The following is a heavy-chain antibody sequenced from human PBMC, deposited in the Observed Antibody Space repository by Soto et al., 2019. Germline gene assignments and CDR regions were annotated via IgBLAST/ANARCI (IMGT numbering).Heavy chain of an antibody. D-gene: IGHD1-20*01. CDR3: ARGPLSITGTLPESIYYYYMDV. CDR1: GFTFDDYG. J-gene: IGHJ6*03. Sequence: GGSLRLSCAASGFTFDDYGMSWVRQAPGKGLEWVSGINWNGGSTGYADSVKGPFTISRDNAKNSLYLQMNSLRAEDTALYHCARGPLSITGTLPESIYYYYMDVWGKGTTVTVSS. V-gene: IGHV3-20*01. CDR2: INWNGGST.